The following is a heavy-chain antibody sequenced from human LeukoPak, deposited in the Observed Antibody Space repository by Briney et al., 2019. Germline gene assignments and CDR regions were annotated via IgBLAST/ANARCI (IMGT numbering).Heavy chain of an antibody. CDR1: GFTFSYYS. CDR3: AREDDFWSGPFDY. V-gene: IGHV3-21*01. D-gene: IGHD3-3*01. J-gene: IGHJ4*02. CDR2: ISSSGDYI. Sequence: GGSLRLPCAASGFTFSYYSMNWVRQAPGKGLEWVSSISSSGDYIYYADSLRGRFTISRDNAKNSLYLQMNSLRAEDTAVYYCAREDDFWSGPFDYWGQGTPVTVSS.